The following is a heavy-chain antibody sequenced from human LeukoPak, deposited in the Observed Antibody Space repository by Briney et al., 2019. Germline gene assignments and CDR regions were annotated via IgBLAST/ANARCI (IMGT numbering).Heavy chain of an antibody. CDR3: ARSYASSWYWNWFDP. D-gene: IGHD6-13*01. V-gene: IGHV4-38-2*01. Sequence: SETLSLTCAVYGGSFSGYYWGWIRQPPGKGLEWIGSIYNSGSTYYNPSLKSRVTISVDTSKNQFSLKLSSVTAADTAVYYCARSYASSWYWNWFDPWGQGTLVTVSS. J-gene: IGHJ5*02. CDR1: GGSFSGYY. CDR2: IYNSGST.